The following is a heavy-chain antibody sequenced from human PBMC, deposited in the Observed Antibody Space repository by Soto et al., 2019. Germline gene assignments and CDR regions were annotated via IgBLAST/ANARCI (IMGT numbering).Heavy chain of an antibody. CDR1: GGSISSSSYY. CDR2: IYYSGST. J-gene: IGHJ6*03. Sequence: ETLSLTCTVSGGSISSSSYYWGWIRQPPGKGLEWIGSIYYSGSTYYNPSLKSRVTISVDTSKNQFSLKLSSVTAADTAVYYCARQEIVATIRGYYYYMDVWGKGTKVTVSS. V-gene: IGHV4-39*01. CDR3: ARQEIVATIRGYYYYMDV. D-gene: IGHD5-12*01.